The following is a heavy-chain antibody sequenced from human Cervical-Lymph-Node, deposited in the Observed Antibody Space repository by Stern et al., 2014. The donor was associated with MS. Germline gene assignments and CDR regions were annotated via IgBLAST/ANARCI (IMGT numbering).Heavy chain of an antibody. CDR3: ARGSTVVTDYFDY. V-gene: IGHV1-69*01. Sequence: VQLVESGAEVKKPGSSVKVSCKASGGTFSSYAINWVRQAPGQGLEWMVGIIPLFGTANYAQKFQGRVTITADESTSTAYMELSSLRSEDTAVYYCARGSTVVTDYFDYWGQGTLVTVSS. CDR1: GGTFSSYA. D-gene: IGHD4-23*01. J-gene: IGHJ4*02. CDR2: IIPLFGTA.